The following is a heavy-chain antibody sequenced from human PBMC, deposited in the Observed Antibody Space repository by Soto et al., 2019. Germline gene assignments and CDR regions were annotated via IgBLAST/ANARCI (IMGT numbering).Heavy chain of an antibody. J-gene: IGHJ5*02. Sequence: ESGGGLVQPGGSLRLSCAASGFTFSNYAMSWVRQAPGKGLEWVAYISSRSSLILYADSVRGRFVISRDNALNSLYLQMNSPRDEDTAIYYCARERGEYDSGWYIDRWGQGTPVTVSS. D-gene: IGHD6-19*01. V-gene: IGHV3-48*02. CDR1: GFTFSNYA. CDR2: ISSRSSLI. CDR3: ARERGEYDSGWYIDR.